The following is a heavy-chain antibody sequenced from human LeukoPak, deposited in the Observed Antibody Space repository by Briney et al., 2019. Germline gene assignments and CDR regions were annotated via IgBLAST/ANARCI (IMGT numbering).Heavy chain of an antibody. CDR3: ARGTTRYTTTYYFDY. D-gene: IGHD2-2*02. CDR2: ICYSGDT. Sequence: SETLSLTCTVSGTSISNYYWSWIRQPPGKGLEWIGYICYSGDTNYNPSLKSRVTMSVDTSKNQFSLKLSSLTAADTAVFYCARGTTRYTTTYYFDYWGQGTLVTVSS. J-gene: IGHJ4*02. V-gene: IGHV4-59*01. CDR1: GTSISNYY.